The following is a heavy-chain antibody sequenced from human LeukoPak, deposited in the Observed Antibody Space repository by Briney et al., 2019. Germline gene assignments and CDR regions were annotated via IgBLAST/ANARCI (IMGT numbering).Heavy chain of an antibody. CDR3: ARDSGSCRGCAFDI. CDR1: EFTFSNFW. Sequence: GGSLRLSCAASEFTFSNFWMSWVRQAPGKGLEWVANTNTDGSEKYYVDSVKGRVTISRDNAMNFLYLQLNSLRVDDTAVYYCARDSGSCRGCAFDIWGQGTVVIVSS. J-gene: IGHJ3*02. V-gene: IGHV3-7*01. D-gene: IGHD1-26*01. CDR2: TNTDGSEK.